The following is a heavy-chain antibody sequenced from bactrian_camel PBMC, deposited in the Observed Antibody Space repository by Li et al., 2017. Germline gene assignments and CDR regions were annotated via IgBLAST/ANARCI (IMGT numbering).Heavy chain of an antibody. J-gene: IGHJ4*01. D-gene: IGHD4*01. CDR1: GDTGSDSC. CDR3: AADYDRATIATMWWDREYEYNY. V-gene: IGHV3S1*01. Sequence: HVQLVESGGGSVQAGGSLELSCVYSGDTGSDSCMAWFRQAPGKEREALGTIYTASGTTVYADSVKGRFTISRDKDKNTLYLQMNSLKPEDTAMYYCAADYDRATIATMWWDREYEYNYWGQGTQVTVS. CDR2: IYTASGTT.